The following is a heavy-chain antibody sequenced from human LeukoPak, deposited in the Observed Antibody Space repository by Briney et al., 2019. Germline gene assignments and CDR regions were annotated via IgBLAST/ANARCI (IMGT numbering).Heavy chain of an antibody. D-gene: IGHD5-18*01. Sequence: PGGSLRLSCAASGFTLSTYAIHWVRQAPGKGLVWVAVISFDGNSEYYADSVKGRSTISRDNSRNMVYLQMHSLRPEDTAIYYCARDGRGYTYGYFPYYWGQGTLVTVSS. CDR1: GFTLSTYA. CDR3: ARDGRGYTYGYFPYY. CDR2: ISFDGNSE. V-gene: IGHV3-30-3*01. J-gene: IGHJ4*02.